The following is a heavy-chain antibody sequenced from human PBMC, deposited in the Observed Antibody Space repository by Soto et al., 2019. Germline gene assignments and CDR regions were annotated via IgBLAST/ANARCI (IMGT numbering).Heavy chain of an antibody. CDR1: ADTFNSYA. CDR3: ARGGFSSSWRFDY. J-gene: IGHJ4*02. Sequence: QVQLVQSGAEVKKPGSSVKVSCRASADTFNSYAISWVRQAAGQGLEWMGGIVRFIGTTNYEERLQGRATITADKSTSTVYMELSSLRSEDTAVYYCARGGFSSSWRFDYWGQGTLVTVSS. D-gene: IGHD6-13*01. CDR2: IVRFIGTT. V-gene: IGHV1-69*06.